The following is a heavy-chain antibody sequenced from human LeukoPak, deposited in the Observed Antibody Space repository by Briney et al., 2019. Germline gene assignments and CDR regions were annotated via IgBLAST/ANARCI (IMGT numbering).Heavy chain of an antibody. CDR2: VYTSGST. CDR1: GGSISSYY. D-gene: IGHD2-2*01. V-gene: IGHV4-4*07. J-gene: IGHJ5*02. CDR3: ARDVGYCSSTSCSNWFDP. Sequence: PSETLSLTCTVSGGSISSYYWSWIRQPAGKGLEWLGRVYTSGSTNYNPSLKSRVIMSVDTSKNQFSLKLSSVTAADTAVYYCARDVGYCSSTSCSNWFDPWGQGTLVTVSS.